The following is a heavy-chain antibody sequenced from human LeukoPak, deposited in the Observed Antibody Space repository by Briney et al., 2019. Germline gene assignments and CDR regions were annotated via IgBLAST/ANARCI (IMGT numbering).Heavy chain of an antibody. J-gene: IGHJ4*02. CDR2: INPNSGGT. D-gene: IGHD6-19*01. V-gene: IGHV1-2*02. Sequence: ASVKVSCKASGYTFTGYYMHWVRQAPGQGLEWMGWINPNSGGTNYAQKFQGRVTMTRDTSISTAYMELSRLRSDDTAVYYCARDPLTQWLASFGYWGQGTLVTVSS. CDR3: ARDPLTQWLASFGY. CDR1: GYTFTGYY.